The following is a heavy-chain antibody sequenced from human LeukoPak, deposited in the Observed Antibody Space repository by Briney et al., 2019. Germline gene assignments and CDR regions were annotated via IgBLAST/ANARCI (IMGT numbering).Heavy chain of an antibody. CDR1: GFTFSGYS. CDR2: ISSSGSTT. Sequence: GGSLRLSCAASGFTFSGYSMSWVRQAPGKGLEWVSFISSSGSTTHYADSVKGRFTISRDNAKKSLYLQVNSLRAEDTAVYYCARDNYDSSGYYFDWGQGTLVTVSS. CDR3: ARDNYDSSGYYFD. D-gene: IGHD3-22*01. J-gene: IGHJ4*02. V-gene: IGHV3-48*04.